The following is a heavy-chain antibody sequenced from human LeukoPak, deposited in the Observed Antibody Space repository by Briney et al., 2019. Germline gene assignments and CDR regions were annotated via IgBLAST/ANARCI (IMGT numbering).Heavy chain of an antibody. CDR3: AREVADSSGSLYFDY. D-gene: IGHD6-19*01. CDR1: GFAFSSYA. V-gene: IGHV3-30-3*01. J-gene: IGHJ4*02. Sequence: GGSLRLSCAASGFAFSSYAMHWVRQAPGKGLEWVAVISYDGSNKYYADSVKGRFTISRDNSKNTLYLQMNSLRAEDTAVYYCAREVADSSGSLYFDYWGQGTLVTVSS. CDR2: ISYDGSNK.